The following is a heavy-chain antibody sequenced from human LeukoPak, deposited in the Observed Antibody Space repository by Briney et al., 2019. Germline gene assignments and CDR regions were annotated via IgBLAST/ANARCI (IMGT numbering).Heavy chain of an antibody. D-gene: IGHD3-22*01. CDR2: ISFDGSDK. J-gene: IGHJ4*02. V-gene: IGHV3-30*04. Sequence: GGSLRLSCAASGFTFSNYAMHWVRQAPGKGLECVAVISFDGSDKYYADSVQGRFTISRDNSENTLYVQMNSLRAEDTAVYYCARGTYYYDSSGYYSGGLGYWGQGTLVTVSS. CDR3: ARGTYYYDSSGYYSGGLGY. CDR1: GFTFSNYA.